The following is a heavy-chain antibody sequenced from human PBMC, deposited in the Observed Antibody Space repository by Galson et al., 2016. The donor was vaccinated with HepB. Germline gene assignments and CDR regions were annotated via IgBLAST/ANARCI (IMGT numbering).Heavy chain of an antibody. CDR1: GGSFSGYY. Sequence: LSLTCTVYGGSFSGYYWSWIRQPPGKGLEWIGEINHGGSTNYNPPLESRVTISGDASKNQVSLNLTSVTAADTGVYFCARGIGGHKYGYVYYYGMDVWGQGTTVTVS. CDR2: INHGGST. J-gene: IGHJ6*02. D-gene: IGHD5-18*01. V-gene: IGHV4-34*01. CDR3: ARGIGGHKYGYVYYYGMDV.